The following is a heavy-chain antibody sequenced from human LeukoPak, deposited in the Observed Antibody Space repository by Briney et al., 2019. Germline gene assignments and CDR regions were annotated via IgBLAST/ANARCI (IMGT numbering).Heavy chain of an antibody. J-gene: IGHJ3*02. CDR2: IKQDGSEK. V-gene: IGHV3-7*01. Sequence: GGSLRLTCAASGFTFSSYWMNWVRQAPGKGLEWVANIKQDGSEKYYADSVKGRFTISRDNSKNTLYLQMNSLRAEDTAVYYCAKDMGILGYCTNGVCYGSDAFDIWGQGTMVTVSS. CDR1: GFTFSSYW. CDR3: AKDMGILGYCTNGVCYGSDAFDI. D-gene: IGHD2-8*01.